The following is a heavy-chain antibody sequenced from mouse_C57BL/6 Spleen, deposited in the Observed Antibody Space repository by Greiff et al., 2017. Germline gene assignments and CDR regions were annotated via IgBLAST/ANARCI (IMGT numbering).Heavy chain of an antibody. CDR2: ISDGGSYT. J-gene: IGHJ2*01. V-gene: IGHV5-4*01. CDR3: AREDY. Sequence: EVKVVESGGGLVKPGGSLKLSCAASGFTFSSYAMSWVRQTPEKRLEWVASISDGGSYTYYPDNVKGRFTISRDNAKNNLYQQMSRLKSEDTAMYYCAREDYWGQGTTLTVSS. CDR1: GFTFSSYA.